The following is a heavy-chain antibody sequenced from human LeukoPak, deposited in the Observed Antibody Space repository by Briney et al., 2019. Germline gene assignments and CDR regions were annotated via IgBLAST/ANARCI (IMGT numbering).Heavy chain of an antibody. J-gene: IGHJ4*02. D-gene: IGHD1-1*01. V-gene: IGHV4-59*08. CDR3: AKIRERTGTTFDS. CDR1: GGSISSYY. Sequence: SETLSLTCTVSGGSISSYYWSWIRQPPGKGLEWIGYIYNSESTNYNPSLKSRVTISGDTSRNQVFLKLRSVTAADTAVYYCAKIRERTGTTFDSWGQGTLVTVSS. CDR2: IYNSEST.